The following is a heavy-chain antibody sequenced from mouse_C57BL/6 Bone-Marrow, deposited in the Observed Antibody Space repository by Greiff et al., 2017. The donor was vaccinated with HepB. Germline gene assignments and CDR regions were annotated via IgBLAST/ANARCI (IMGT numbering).Heavy chain of an antibody. CDR2: IWTGGGT. D-gene: IGHD1-1*01. CDR1: GFSLTSYA. J-gene: IGHJ4*01. V-gene: IGHV2-9-1*01. Sequence: VQLQQSGPGLVAPSQSLSITCTVSGFSLTSYAISWVRQPPGKGLEWLGVIWTGGGTNYNSALKSRLSISKDNSKSQVFLKMNSLQTDDTARYYCARNEGTTVVAPDYYAMDYWGQGTSVTVSS. CDR3: ARNEGTTVVAPDYYAMDY.